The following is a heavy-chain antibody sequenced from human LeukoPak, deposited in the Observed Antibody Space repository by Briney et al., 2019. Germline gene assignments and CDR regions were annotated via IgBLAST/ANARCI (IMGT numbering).Heavy chain of an antibody. D-gene: IGHD6-19*01. CDR1: GYTFTSYG. CDR3: ARKSGGWYYFDY. CDR2: ISAYNGNT. J-gene: IGHJ4*02. V-gene: IGHV1-18*01. Sequence: ASVKVSCKASGYTFTSYGISWVRQAPGRGLEWMGWISAYNGNTNYAQKLQGRVTMTTDTSTSTAYMELRSLRSGDTAVYYCARKSGGWYYFDYWGQGTLVTVSS.